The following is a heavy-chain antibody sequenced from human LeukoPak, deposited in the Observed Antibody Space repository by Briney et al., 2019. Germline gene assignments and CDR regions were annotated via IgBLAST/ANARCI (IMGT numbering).Heavy chain of an antibody. V-gene: IGHV4-39*07. Sequence: PSETLSLTCTVSGGSISSSSYYWGWIRQPPGKGLEWIGRIYTSGSTNYNPSLKSRVTISVDTSKNQFSLKLSSVTAADTAVYYCASGPIAASGDWGQGTLVTVSS. CDR1: GGSISSSSYY. D-gene: IGHD6-13*01. CDR2: IYTSGST. CDR3: ASGPIAASGD. J-gene: IGHJ4*02.